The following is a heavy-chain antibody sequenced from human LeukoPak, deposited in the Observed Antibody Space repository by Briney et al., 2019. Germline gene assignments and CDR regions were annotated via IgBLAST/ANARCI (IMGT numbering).Heavy chain of an antibody. CDR1: GGSISSGDYY. D-gene: IGHD6-19*01. CDR3: ARGSGWYDHNWFDP. Sequence: PSETLSLTCTVSGGSISSGDYYWSWIRQPPGKGLEWIGYIYYSGSTYYNPSLKSRVTISVDTSKNQFSLKLSSVTAADTAVYYCARGSGWYDHNWFDPWGQGTLVTVSS. V-gene: IGHV4-30-4*01. CDR2: IYYSGST. J-gene: IGHJ5*02.